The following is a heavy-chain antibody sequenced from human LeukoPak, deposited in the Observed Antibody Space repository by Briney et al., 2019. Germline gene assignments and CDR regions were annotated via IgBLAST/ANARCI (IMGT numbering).Heavy chain of an antibody. Sequence: GGSLILSCAASGFSFSNYAMHWVRQAPGKGLEWVALISYDGSHKYYPDSVNGRFTISRDNSKNKLYLQMNGLRDDDTAVYYCAIPSAGKPRAVAGTTFDYWGQGTMVIVSS. V-gene: IGHV3-30*03. CDR2: ISYDGSHK. CDR3: AIPSAGKPRAVAGTTFDY. J-gene: IGHJ4*02. CDR1: GFSFSNYA. D-gene: IGHD6-19*01.